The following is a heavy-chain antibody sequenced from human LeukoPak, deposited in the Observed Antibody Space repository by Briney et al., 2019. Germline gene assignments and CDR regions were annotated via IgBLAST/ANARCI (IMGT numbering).Heavy chain of an antibody. CDR3: AREGITISS. J-gene: IGHJ5*02. CDR2: IYHSGST. CDR1: GGSISSGGYY. D-gene: IGHD3-3*01. Sequence: SETLSLTCTVSGGSISSGGYYWSWIRQPPGKGLEWIGYIYHSGSTYYNPSLKSRVTISVDRSKNQFSLKLSSVTAADTAVYYCAREGITISSWGQGTLVTVSS. V-gene: IGHV4-30-2*01.